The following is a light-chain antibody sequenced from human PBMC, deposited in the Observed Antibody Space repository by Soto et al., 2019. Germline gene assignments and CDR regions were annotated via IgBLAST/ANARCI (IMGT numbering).Light chain of an antibody. V-gene: IGKV3-20*01. CDR1: QSVSSNY. CDR3: QQYGSSPQT. J-gene: IGKJ1*01. Sequence: EIVLTQSPGTLSLSPGERATLSCRASQSVSSNYVAWYQQKPGQAPRLLIHGASSRATGIPDRFSGSGSGTDFALTLSRLEAEDFAVYYCQQYGSSPQTFGQGTKVDIK. CDR2: GAS.